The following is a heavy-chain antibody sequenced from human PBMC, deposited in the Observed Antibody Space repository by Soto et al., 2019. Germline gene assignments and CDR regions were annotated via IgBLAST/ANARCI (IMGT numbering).Heavy chain of an antibody. CDR3: ARVGPGSYYSDFDY. Sequence: ASVKVSCKASGYTFTSYDINWVRQATGQGLEWMGWMNPNSGNTGYAQKFQGRVTMTRNTSISTAYMELSSLRSEDTAVYYCARVGPGSYYSDFDYWGQGTLVTVSS. CDR2: MNPNSGNT. J-gene: IGHJ4*02. V-gene: IGHV1-8*01. CDR1: GYTFTSYD. D-gene: IGHD3-10*01.